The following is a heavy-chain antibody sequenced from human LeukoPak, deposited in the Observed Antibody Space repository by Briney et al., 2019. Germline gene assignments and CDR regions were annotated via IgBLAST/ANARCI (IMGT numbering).Heavy chain of an antibody. Sequence: GRSLRLSCAASGFTFSSYGMHWVRRAPGKGLEWVAVIWYDGSNKYYADSVKGRFTISRDNSKNTLYLQMNSLRAEDTAVYYCARFGGLAPGDYEGVDIWGQGTMVTVSS. V-gene: IGHV3-33*01. CDR2: IWYDGSNK. J-gene: IGHJ3*02. CDR1: GFTFSSYG. D-gene: IGHD4-17*01. CDR3: ARFGGLAPGDYEGVDI.